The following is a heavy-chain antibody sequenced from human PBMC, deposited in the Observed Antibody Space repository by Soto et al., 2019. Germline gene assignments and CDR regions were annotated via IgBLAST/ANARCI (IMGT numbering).Heavy chain of an antibody. CDR2: IIPIFDIT. V-gene: IGHV1-69*01. D-gene: IGHD3-22*01. J-gene: IGHJ6*02. Sequence: QVQLVQSGAEVKKPGSSVKVSCKASGGTFRSYSISWVRQAPGQGLEWMGGIIPIFDITNYAQKFQGRVTITADESTSTAYMELSSLGSDDTAVYYCARPDEGGYSSNHHYYYALDVWGQGITVTV. CDR1: GGTFRSYS. CDR3: ARPDEGGYSSNHHYYYALDV.